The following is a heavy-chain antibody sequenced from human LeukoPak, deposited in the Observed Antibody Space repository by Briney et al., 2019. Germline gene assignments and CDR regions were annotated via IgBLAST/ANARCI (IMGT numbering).Heavy chain of an antibody. CDR1: GSSISSYY. CDR3: ARLYSYDCSGGSCYGNYYYYYMDV. CDR2: LYYSGNT. D-gene: IGHD2-15*01. J-gene: IGHJ6*03. V-gene: IGHV4-59*08. Sequence: SETLSLTCTVSGSSISSYYWSWIRQPPGKGPEWIGYLYYSGNTNYNPSLKSRVTISLDTSKNQFSLKLSSVTAADTAVYYCARLYSYDCSGGSCYGNYYYYYMDVWGKGTTVTVSS.